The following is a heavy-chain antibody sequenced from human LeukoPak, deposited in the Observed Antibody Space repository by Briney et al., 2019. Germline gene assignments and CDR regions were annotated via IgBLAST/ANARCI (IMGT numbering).Heavy chain of an antibody. CDR1: GVSFRSDS. CDR3: ATEGLASAGSQWHALVL. Sequence: SETLSLTCAVSGVSFRSDSWTWIRQPPGRGLEWIGEINHSGTTNYNTSLKSRVSVSVGTSKKQFSQTLTSVTAADTALYFCATEGLASAGSQWHALVLWGQGTMVTVSS. J-gene: IGHJ3*01. V-gene: IGHV4-34*01. CDR2: INHSGTT. D-gene: IGHD6-19*01.